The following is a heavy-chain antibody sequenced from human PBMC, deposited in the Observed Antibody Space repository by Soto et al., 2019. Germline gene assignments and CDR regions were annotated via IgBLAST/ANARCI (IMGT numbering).Heavy chain of an antibody. CDR1: GGSLSSYY. J-gene: IGHJ4*02. D-gene: IGHD6-13*01. Sequence: SETLSLTRTVSGGSLSSYYWSCIRPPPGKGLEWIGYIYYSGSTNYNPSLKSRVTISVDTSKNQLSLKLSSVTAGDTAVYYCARAPAPLYSSSWYYCDYWGQGTLVTVS. CDR3: ARAPAPLYSSSWYYCDY. CDR2: IYYSGST. V-gene: IGHV4-59*08.